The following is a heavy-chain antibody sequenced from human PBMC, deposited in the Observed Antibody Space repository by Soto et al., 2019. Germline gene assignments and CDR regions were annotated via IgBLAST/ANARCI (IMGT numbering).Heavy chain of an antibody. CDR1: GGSISSSSYY. CDR2: IYYSGST. CDR3: ARHVDFWSGYVDY. D-gene: IGHD3-3*01. Sequence: SETLSLTCTVSGGSISSSSYYWGWIRQPPGKGLEWIGSIYYSGSTYYNPSLKSRVTISVDTSKNQFSLKLSSVTAADTAVYYCARHVDFWSGYVDYWGQGTLVTVSS. J-gene: IGHJ4*02. V-gene: IGHV4-39*01.